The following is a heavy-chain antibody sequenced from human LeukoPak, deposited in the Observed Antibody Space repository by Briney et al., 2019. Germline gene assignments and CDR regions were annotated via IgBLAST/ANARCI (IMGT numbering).Heavy chain of an antibody. CDR2: ISAGGVSLFSGSGSAA. J-gene: IGHJ4*02. V-gene: IGHV3-23*01. Sequence: GGSLRLSCVASGFTFSNYAMIWVRQAPGKGPQWVSVISAGGVSLFSGSGSAAYYADSVKGRFSISRDNAKNTLYLQMNSLRVEDTAVYYCARGRPHGNDYWGQGTLVTVSS. CDR1: GFTFSNYA. CDR3: ARGRPHGNDY. D-gene: IGHD4-23*01.